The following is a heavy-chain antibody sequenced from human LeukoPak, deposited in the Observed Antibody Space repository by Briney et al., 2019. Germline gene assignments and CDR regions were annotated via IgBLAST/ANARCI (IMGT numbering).Heavy chain of an antibody. CDR2: IHYSGNT. CDR1: SGSISITSYY. J-gene: IGHJ2*01. Sequence: SETLSLTCTVSSGSISITSYYWGWIRQSPGKGLEWIGSIHYSGNTYDNPSLKSRVTMSVDTSKNQFSLRLTSVTAADTAVYFCARHRTTHEYFDLWGRGTLVSVSS. D-gene: IGHD2/OR15-2a*01. V-gene: IGHV4-39*01. CDR3: ARHRTTHEYFDL.